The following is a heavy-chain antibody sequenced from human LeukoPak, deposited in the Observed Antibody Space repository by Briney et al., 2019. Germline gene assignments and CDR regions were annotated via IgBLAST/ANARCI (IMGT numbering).Heavy chain of an antibody. CDR2: VSWNSGSI. V-gene: IGHV3-9*01. CDR1: GFTFDDYA. CDR3: AKGHTYGLGESYLDF. J-gene: IGHJ4*02. D-gene: IGHD2-8*01. Sequence: GRSLRLSFAAPGFTFDDYAMHWVRKAPGKGLDWASAVSWNSGSIGYADSVKGRFTISRDNAKNSLYLQMDSLRTEDTALYYCAKGHTYGLGESYLDFWGQGTLVTVSS.